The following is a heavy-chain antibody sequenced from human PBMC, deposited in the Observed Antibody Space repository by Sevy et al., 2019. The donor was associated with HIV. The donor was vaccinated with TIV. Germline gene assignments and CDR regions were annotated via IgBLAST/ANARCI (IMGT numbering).Heavy chain of an antibody. CDR1: GFTFSSYN. V-gene: IGHV3-21*01. CDR2: ISASSGYK. CDR3: ARDPRGGYYYYLDV. Sequence: GGSLRLSCAASGFTFSSYNMNWVRQAPGKGLEWVSSISASSGYKYYADSVKGRFTISRDNAKNSLYLQMNSLRAEDTAVYYCARDPRGGYYYYLDVWGQGTTVTVSS. J-gene: IGHJ6*02. D-gene: IGHD3-10*01.